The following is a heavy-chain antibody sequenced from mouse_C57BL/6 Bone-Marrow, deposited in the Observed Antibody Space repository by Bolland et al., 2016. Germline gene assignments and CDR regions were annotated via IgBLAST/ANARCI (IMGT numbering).Heavy chain of an antibody. Sequence: DTNYNGKFKGKATLTADKSSSTAYMQLSSLTSEDSAVYFCARSKENIFWAYWGQGTLV. J-gene: IGHJ3*01. CDR2: DT. CDR3: ARSKENIFWAY. V-gene: IGHV1-82*01.